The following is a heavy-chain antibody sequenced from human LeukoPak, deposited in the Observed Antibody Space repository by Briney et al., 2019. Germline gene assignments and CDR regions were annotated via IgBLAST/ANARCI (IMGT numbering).Heavy chain of an antibody. CDR1: GNTLTQLS. CDR2: FDPQDGET. V-gene: IGHV1-24*01. J-gene: IGHJ4*02. CDR3: ATLDYYGSGSYYNLDY. D-gene: IGHD3-10*01. Sequence: ASVKVSCKVSGNTLTQLSMHWVRQAPRKGLEWMGGFDPQDGETFYAQKFQGRVTMTEDTSTDTAYMELSSLRSEDTAVYYCATLDYYGSGSYYNLDYWGQGTLVTFSS.